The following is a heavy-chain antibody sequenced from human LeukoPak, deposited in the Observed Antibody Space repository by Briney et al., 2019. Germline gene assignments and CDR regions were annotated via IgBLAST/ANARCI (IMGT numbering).Heavy chain of an antibody. V-gene: IGHV4-59*08. D-gene: IGHD1-1*01. Sequence: SETLSLTCTGSGGSISSYYWSWIRQPPGKGLEWIGYIYYSGSTNYNPSLKSRVTISVDTSKNQFSLKLSSVTAADTAVYYCARHRYTEAFDIWGQGTMVTVSS. CDR2: IYYSGST. CDR3: ARHRYTEAFDI. J-gene: IGHJ3*02. CDR1: GGSISSYY.